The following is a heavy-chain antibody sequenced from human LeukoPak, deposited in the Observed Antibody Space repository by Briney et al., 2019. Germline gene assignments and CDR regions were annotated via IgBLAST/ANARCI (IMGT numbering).Heavy chain of an antibody. D-gene: IGHD3-10*01. J-gene: IGHJ5*02. V-gene: IGHV1-2*02. CDR1: GYTFTGYY. CDR2: INPNSGGT. Sequence: ASVKVSCKASGYTFTGYYMHWVRQAPGQGLEWMGWINPNSGGTNYAQKFQGRVTMTRDTSISTAYMELSRLRSDDTAVYYCARDFVGELLVVGNWFDPWGQGTLVTVSS. CDR3: ARDFVGELLVVGNWFDP.